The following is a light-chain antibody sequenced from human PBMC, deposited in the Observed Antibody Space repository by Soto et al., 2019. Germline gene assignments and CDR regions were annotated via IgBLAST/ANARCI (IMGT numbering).Light chain of an antibody. V-gene: IGLV2-14*03. CDR1: SSDVGAYHS. J-gene: IGLJ2*01. CDR2: DVS. Sequence: QSVLTQPASVSGSPGQSFTISCTGTSSDVGAYHSVSWYQQHPGKAPKLIIFDVSNRPSGVSDRFSGSKSGNTASLTISGLQAEDEADYYCPSFTDTGTVIFGGGTKLTVL. CDR3: PSFTDTGTVI.